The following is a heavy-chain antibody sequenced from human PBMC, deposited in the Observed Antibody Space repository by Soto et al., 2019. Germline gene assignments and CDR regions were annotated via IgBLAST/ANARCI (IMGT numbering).Heavy chain of an antibody. CDR3: AKRYYDFCSGYYSSPFDY. Sequence: QVQLVESGGGVVQPGRSLRLSCAASGFTFSSYAMHWVRQAPGKGLEWVAVISYDGSNKYYADSVKGRFTISRDNSKNTLYLQMNSLRAEDTAVYYCAKRYYDFCSGYYSSPFDYWGQGTLVTVSS. D-gene: IGHD3-3*01. J-gene: IGHJ4*02. CDR1: GFTFSSYA. V-gene: IGHV3-30-3*01. CDR2: ISYDGSNK.